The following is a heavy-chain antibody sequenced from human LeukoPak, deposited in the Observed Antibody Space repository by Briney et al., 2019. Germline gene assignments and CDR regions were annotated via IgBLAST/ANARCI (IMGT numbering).Heavy chain of an antibody. D-gene: IGHD3-22*01. V-gene: IGHV4-39*07. Sequence: SETLSLTCTVSGGSISSSSYYWGWIRQPPGKGLEWIGSIYYSGSTYYSPSLKSRVTISVDTSKNQFSLKLSSVTAADTAVYYCARARPLTYYYDSSGYYHGGTFDYWGQGTLVTVSS. J-gene: IGHJ4*02. CDR3: ARARPLTYYYDSSGYYHGGTFDY. CDR1: GGSISSSSYY. CDR2: IYYSGST.